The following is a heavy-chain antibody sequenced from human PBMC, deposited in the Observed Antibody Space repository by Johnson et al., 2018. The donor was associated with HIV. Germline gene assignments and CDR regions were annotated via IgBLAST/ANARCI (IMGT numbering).Heavy chain of an antibody. Sequence: QLVESGGGLVQPGGSLRLSCAASGFTFSSYAMSWVRQAPGKGLEWVSAISGSGGSTYYADSVKGRFTISRDNSKNTLYLQMNSLRAEDTAVYYCAKVDRPGIAAAPLDAFDIWGQGTMVTVSS. D-gene: IGHD6-13*01. V-gene: IGHV3-23*04. CDR3: AKVDRPGIAAAPLDAFDI. CDR1: GFTFSSYA. J-gene: IGHJ3*02. CDR2: ISGSGGST.